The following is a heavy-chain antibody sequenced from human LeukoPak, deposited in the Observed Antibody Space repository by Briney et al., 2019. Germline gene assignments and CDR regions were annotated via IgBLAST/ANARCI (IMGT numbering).Heavy chain of an antibody. V-gene: IGHV3-30*01. CDR1: GFTFSSYD. Sequence: GGSLRLSCAASGFTFSSYDMHWVRQAPGKGLEWVAVISYDGSNKYYADSVKGRFTISRDNSKSTLYLQMNSLRAEDTAVYYCASRPDYWGQGTLVTVSS. CDR2: ISYDGSNK. CDR3: ASRPDY. J-gene: IGHJ4*02.